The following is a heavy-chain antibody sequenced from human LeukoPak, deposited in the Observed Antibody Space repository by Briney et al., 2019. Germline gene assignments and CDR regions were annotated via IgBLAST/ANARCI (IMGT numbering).Heavy chain of an antibody. D-gene: IGHD3-9*01. Sequence: GGSLRLSCAASGFTFSSFWMSWVRQAPGKGLEWVANIKRDGSEKYYVDSVKGRFTISRDNAKNSLYLQMNSLRAEDTAVYYCARDYPLDWLYDNWGQGTLVTVSS. CDR1: GFTFSSFW. CDR3: ARDYPLDWLYDN. CDR2: IKRDGSEK. V-gene: IGHV3-7*01. J-gene: IGHJ4*02.